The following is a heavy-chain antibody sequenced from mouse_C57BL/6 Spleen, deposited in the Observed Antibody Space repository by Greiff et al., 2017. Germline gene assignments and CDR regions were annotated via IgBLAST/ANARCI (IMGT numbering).Heavy chain of an antibody. CDR3: ARGGMGVLYAMGY. D-gene: IGHD4-1*01. Sequence: QVQLQQPGAELVRPGSSVKLSCKASGYTFTSYWMDWVKQRPGPGLEWIGNIYPSDSDTHYNQNFKDKATLTVDKSSSTAYMKLRSLTSAVSAVYYCARGGMGVLYAMGYWGQGTSVTVYS. CDR1: GYTFTSYW. J-gene: IGHJ4*01. CDR2: IYPSDSDT. V-gene: IGHV1-61*01.